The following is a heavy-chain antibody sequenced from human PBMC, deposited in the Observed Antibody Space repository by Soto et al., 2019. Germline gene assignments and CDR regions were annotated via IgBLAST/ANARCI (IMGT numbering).Heavy chain of an antibody. CDR3: SRSLNS. CDR1: GFTFSSYA. V-gene: IGHV3-7*01. J-gene: IGHJ5*02. Sequence: GESLKISCAASGFTFSSYAMSWVRQAPGKGLEWVANISPDGGEKHYVDSVKGRFTISRDNAKNSLYLQMSSLTAEDSALYYCSRSLNSWGQGTQVTVSS. CDR2: ISPDGGEK.